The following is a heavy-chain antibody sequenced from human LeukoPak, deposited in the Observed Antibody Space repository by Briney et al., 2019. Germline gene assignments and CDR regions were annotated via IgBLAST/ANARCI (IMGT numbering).Heavy chain of an antibody. D-gene: IGHD1-26*01. V-gene: IGHV3-11*01. CDR2: ISSSGSTI. J-gene: IGHJ6*02. CDR1: GFTVSDYY. CDR3: ASFSGNYYYYYYGMGV. Sequence: GGSLRLSCAASGFTVSDYYMSWIRQAPGEGLEWVSYISSSGSTIYYADSVKGRFTIFRDNAKNSLYLQMNSLRAEDTAAYYCASFSGNYYYYYYGMGVWGQGTTVTVSS.